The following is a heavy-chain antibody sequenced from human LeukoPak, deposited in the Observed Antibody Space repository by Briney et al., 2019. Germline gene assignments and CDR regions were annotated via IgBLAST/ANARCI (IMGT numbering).Heavy chain of an antibody. J-gene: IGHJ6*04. V-gene: IGHV3-21*01. D-gene: IGHD3-10*02. CDR3: AELGITMIGGV. Sequence: PGGSLRLSCAASGFTFSSYNMNWVRQAPGKGLEWVSSISTSSSYIYYTDSVKGRFTISRDNAKNSLYLQMNSLRAEDTAVYYCAELGITMIGGVWGKGTTVTISS. CDR1: GFTFSSYN. CDR2: ISTSSSYI.